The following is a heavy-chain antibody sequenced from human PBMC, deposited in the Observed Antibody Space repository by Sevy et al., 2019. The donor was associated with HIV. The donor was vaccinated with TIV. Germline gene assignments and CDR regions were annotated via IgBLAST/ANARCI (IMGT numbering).Heavy chain of an antibody. Sequence: ASLKVSCKASGYTLTSYGISWVRQAPGQGLEWMGWISTYNGNTNYAQKLQGRVTMTTDTSTSTAYMELRSLRSDDTAVYYCARDSDSGWPLYFDYWGQGTLVTVSS. J-gene: IGHJ4*02. CDR1: GYTLTSYG. CDR3: ARDSDSGWPLYFDY. V-gene: IGHV1-18*01. CDR2: ISTYNGNT. D-gene: IGHD6-19*01.